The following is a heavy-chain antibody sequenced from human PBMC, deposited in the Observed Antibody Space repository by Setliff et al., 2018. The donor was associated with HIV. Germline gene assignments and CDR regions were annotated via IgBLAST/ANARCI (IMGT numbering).Heavy chain of an antibody. CDR2: IYHSGST. V-gene: IGHV4-39*07. CDR3: ARDLKSGSYSPGAFDI. J-gene: IGHJ3*02. Sequence: PSETLSLTCTVSGGSISSSNYYWGWIRQPPGKGLEWIGEIYHSGSTNYNPSLKSRVTISVDKSKNQFSLNLSSVTAADTAVYYCARDLKSGSYSPGAFDIWGQGTMVTVSS. CDR1: GGSISSSNYY. D-gene: IGHD3-10*01.